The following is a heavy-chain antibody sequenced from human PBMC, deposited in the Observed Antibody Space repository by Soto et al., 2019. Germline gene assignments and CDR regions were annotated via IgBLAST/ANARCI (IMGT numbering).Heavy chain of an antibody. CDR3: ARQIYDSDTGPNFQYYFDS. CDR1: GYSFAGYW. D-gene: IGHD3-22*01. V-gene: IGHV5-10-1*01. Sequence: GESLKISCKGSGYSFAGYWITWVRQKPGKGLEWMGRIDPSDSQTYYSPSFGGHVTISVTKSITTVFLQWSSLRASDTAMYYCARQIYDSDTGPNFQYYFDSWGQGTPVTVSS. J-gene: IGHJ4*02. CDR2: IDPSDSQT.